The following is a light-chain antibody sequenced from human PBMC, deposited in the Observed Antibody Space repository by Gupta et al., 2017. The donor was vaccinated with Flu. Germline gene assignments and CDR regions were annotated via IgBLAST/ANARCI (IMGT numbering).Light chain of an antibody. CDR3: QQYGSSPYT. Sequence: ESASLSCRASQSVSSSYLAGYQQKPGQAPRLLIYGASSRATGIPDRFSGSGSGTDFTLTVSRLEPEDFAVYYCQQYGSSPYTFGQGTNLEIK. CDR2: GAS. J-gene: IGKJ2*01. CDR1: QSVSSSY. V-gene: IGKV3-20*01.